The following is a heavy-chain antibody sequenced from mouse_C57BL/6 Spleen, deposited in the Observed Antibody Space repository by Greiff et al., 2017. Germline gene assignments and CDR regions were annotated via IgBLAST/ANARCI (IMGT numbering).Heavy chain of an antibody. CDR1: GYAFSSYW. J-gene: IGHJ4*01. D-gene: IGHD1-1*01. V-gene: IGHV1-80*01. Sequence: VQLQQSGAELVKPGASVKISCKASGYAFSSYWMNWVKQRPGKGLEWIGQIYPGDGDTNYNGKFKGKATLTADKTSSTAYMQLSSLTAEDSAVYFCARWTTGGAMDYWGQGTSVTVSS. CDR2: IYPGDGDT. CDR3: ARWTTGGAMDY.